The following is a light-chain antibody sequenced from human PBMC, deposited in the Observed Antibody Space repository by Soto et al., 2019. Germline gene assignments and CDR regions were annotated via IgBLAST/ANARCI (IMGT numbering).Light chain of an antibody. CDR3: QQYNNWPIT. CDR2: GAS. CDR1: QSVSSN. J-gene: IGKJ5*01. Sequence: EIVMTQSPATLSVSPGERATLSCRASQSVSSNLAWYQRKAGQAPRLLIYGASTRATGIPARFSGSGSGTEFTLTISSLQSEDFAVYYCQQYNNWPITFGQGTRLEIK. V-gene: IGKV3-15*01.